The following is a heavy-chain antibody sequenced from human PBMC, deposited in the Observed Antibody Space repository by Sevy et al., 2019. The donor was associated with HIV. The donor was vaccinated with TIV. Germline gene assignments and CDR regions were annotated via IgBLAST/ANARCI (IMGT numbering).Heavy chain of an antibody. J-gene: IGHJ6*02. V-gene: IGHV3-30*02. D-gene: IGHD2-2*01. CDR2: IRFDGTIQ. Sequence: GVSLRLSCAASGFTFSTYGMHWVRQAPGKGLEWVAFIRFDGTIQYYTDSVKGRLTISRDNSKNTLYLQMNSLRAEDTAVYFCAKVLHIVVVPAAIDYYYGMDVWGQGTTVTVSS. CDR1: GFTFSTYG. CDR3: AKVLHIVVVPAAIDYYYGMDV.